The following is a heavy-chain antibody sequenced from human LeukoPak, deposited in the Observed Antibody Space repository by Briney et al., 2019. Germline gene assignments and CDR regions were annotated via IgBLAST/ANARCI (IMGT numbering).Heavy chain of an antibody. D-gene: IGHD1-26*01. J-gene: IGHJ3*02. CDR1: GFTFSSYW. CDR3: ARVGATWGSDAFDI. Sequence: PGGSLRLSCAASGFTFSSYWMHWVRQAPGKGLVWVSRINSDGSSTSYADSVKGRFTISRDNARNTLYLQMNSLRAEDTAVYYCARVGATWGSDAFDIWGQGTMVTVSS. CDR2: INSDGSST. V-gene: IGHV3-74*01.